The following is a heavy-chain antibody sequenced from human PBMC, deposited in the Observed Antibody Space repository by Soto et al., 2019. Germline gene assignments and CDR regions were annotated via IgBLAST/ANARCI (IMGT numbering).Heavy chain of an antibody. V-gene: IGHV3-66*01. CDR1: RFAVSDNY. CDR2: IYSGGTT. D-gene: IGHD5-12*01. J-gene: IGHJ4*02. Sequence: EVHLVESGGGLVQPGGSLRLSCAASRFAVSDNYMSWVRQAPGKGLEFVSLIYSGGTTSYADSVKGRFTISRDNSKNTLYLQMNNLRAEDTAVYYCVTRTITLPHWGQGTLVTVSS. CDR3: VTRTITLPH.